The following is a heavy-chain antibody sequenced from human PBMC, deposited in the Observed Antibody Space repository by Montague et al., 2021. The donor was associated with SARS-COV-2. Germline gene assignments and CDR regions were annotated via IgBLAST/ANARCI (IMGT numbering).Heavy chain of an antibody. D-gene: IGHD2-2*01. Sequence: SETLSLTCSVSGGSISSSSYYWGWIRQPPGKGLEYIGFTYYSGSANYNPSLKSRVTISADKSKNQFSLTLTSATAADTAMYYCARLAPERHCSVATCSPHWGQGILVTVSS. CDR3: ARLAPERHCSVATCSPH. V-gene: IGHV4-61*05. J-gene: IGHJ4*02. CDR1: GGSISSSSYY. CDR2: TYYSGSA.